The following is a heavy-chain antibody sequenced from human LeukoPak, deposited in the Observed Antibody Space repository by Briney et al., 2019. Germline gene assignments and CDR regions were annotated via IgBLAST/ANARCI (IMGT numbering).Heavy chain of an antibody. CDR2: IYTSGST. J-gene: IGHJ4*02. Sequence: SETLSLTCTVSGGSISSGSYYWSWIRQPAGKGLEGIGRIYTSGSTNYNPSLKSRVTISVDTSKNQFSLKLISVTAADTAVYYCARESELYGDDDYWGQGTLVTVSS. D-gene: IGHD4-17*01. CDR1: GGSISSGSYY. CDR3: ARESELYGDDDY. V-gene: IGHV4-61*02.